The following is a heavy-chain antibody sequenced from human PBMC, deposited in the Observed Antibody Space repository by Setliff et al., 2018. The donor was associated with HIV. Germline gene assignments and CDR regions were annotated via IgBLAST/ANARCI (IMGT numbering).Heavy chain of an antibody. CDR2: INPNSGGT. J-gene: IGHJ6*02. D-gene: IGHD6-13*01. CDR1: GYTFTGYY. CDR3: ARVPYLEQLTYYYYYGMDV. V-gene: IGHV1-2*02. Sequence: ASVKVSCKASGYTFTGYYMHWVQQAPGQGLEWMGWINPNSGGTNYAQKFQGRVTMTRDTSISTAYMELSRLRSDDTAVYYCARVPYLEQLTYYYYYGMDVWGQGTTVTVSS.